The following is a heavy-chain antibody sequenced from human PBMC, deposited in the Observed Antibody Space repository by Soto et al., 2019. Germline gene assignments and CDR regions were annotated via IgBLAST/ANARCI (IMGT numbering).Heavy chain of an antibody. Sequence: SVKVSCKASGGTFSSYAISWVRQAPGQGLEWMGGIIPIFGTANYAQKFQGRVTITADKSTSTAYMELSSLRSEDTAVYYCASREAAPVYYYGMDVWGQGTTVTVSS. V-gene: IGHV1-69*06. CDR3: ASREAAPVYYYGMDV. CDR1: GGTFSSYA. J-gene: IGHJ6*02. CDR2: IIPIFGTA.